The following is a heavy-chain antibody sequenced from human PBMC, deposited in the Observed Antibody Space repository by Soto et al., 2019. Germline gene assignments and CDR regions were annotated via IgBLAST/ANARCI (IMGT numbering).Heavy chain of an antibody. V-gene: IGHV4-59*01. CDR1: GGSMRRYY. Sequence: QVQLQESGPGLVKPSETLSLTCTVSGGSMRRYYRSWIRQPPGKGLEWIGYIYWSGSTNYNPSLKSRVTMSVATSTNQFSLKLNSVTAADTAVFYCAREGSSSWSGDYGMDVWGQGTTVTVSS. CDR3: AREGSSSWSGDYGMDV. D-gene: IGHD6-13*01. CDR2: IYWSGST. J-gene: IGHJ6*02.